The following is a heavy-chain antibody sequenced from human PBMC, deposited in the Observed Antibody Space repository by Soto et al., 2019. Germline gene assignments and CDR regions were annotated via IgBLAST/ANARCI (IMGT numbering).Heavy chain of an antibody. V-gene: IGHV1-8*01. J-gene: IGHJ6*03. CDR2: MNPNSGNT. CDR3: ARGRAARRFYYYYYMDV. CDR1: GYTFTSYD. D-gene: IGHD6-6*01. Sequence: GPSVKVSCKASGYTFTSYDINWVRQATGQGLEWMGWMNPNSGNTGYAQKFQGRVTMTRNTSISTAYMELSSLRSEDTAVYYCARGRAARRFYYYYYMDVWGKGTTVTVSS.